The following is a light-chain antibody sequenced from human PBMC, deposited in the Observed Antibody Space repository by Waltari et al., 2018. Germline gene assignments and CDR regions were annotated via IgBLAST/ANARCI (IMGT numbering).Light chain of an antibody. Sequence: QSALTQPASVSGSPVQSITIPCTGTTSDVGSYDSVSLYQQHPGKAPKLMIYDVKSRPSGVSARVSGSKSGNTASLTISGLQTEDEADYYCSSSTTTTLIFGGGTKLTVL. V-gene: IGLV2-14*03. CDR1: TSDVGSYDS. CDR2: DVK. J-gene: IGLJ2*01. CDR3: SSSTTTTLI.